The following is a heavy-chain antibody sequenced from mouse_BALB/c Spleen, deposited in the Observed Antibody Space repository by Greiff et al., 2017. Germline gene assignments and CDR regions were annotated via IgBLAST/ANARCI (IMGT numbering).Heavy chain of an antibody. D-gene: IGHD1-2*01. J-gene: IGHJ4*01. CDR1: GYSITSDYA. Sequence: VQLKESGPGLVKPSQSLSLTCTVTGYSITSDYAWNWIRQFPGNKLEWMGYISYSGSTSYNPSLKSRISITRDTSKNQFFLQLNSVTTEDTATYYCARWRYYGYGYAMDYWGQGTSVTVSS. CDR3: ARWRYYGYGYAMDY. V-gene: IGHV3-2*02. CDR2: ISYSGST.